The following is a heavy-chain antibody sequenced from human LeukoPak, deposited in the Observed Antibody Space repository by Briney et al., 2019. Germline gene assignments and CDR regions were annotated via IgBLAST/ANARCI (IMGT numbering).Heavy chain of an antibody. D-gene: IGHD2-2*02. V-gene: IGHV4-38-2*01. J-gene: IGHJ5*02. Sequence: SXTLSLTCAVSGYSISSGYYWGWLRQPPGKGLEWIGSIYHSGSTYYNPSLKSRVTISVDTSKNQFSLKLSSVTAADTAVYYCARQTAEDCSSTSCYIRNWFDPWGQGTLVTVSS. CDR2: IYHSGST. CDR1: GYSISSGYY. CDR3: ARQTAEDCSSTSCYIRNWFDP.